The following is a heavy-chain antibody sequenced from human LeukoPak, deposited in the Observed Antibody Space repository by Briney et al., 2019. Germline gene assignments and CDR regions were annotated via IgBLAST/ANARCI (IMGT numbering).Heavy chain of an antibody. J-gene: IGHJ2*01. CDR3: ARHRDYYDSSGYPENWYFDL. D-gene: IGHD3-22*01. V-gene: IGHV4-59*08. CDR2: IYYSGST. CDR1: GGSISSYY. Sequence: SETLSLTCTVSGGSISSYYWSWLRQPPGKGLEWIGYIYYSGSTNYNPSLKSRVTISVDTSKNQFSLKLSSVTAADTAVYYCARHRDYYDSSGYPENWYFDLWGRGTLVTVSS.